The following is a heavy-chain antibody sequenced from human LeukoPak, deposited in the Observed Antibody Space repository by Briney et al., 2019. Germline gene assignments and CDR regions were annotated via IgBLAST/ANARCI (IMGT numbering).Heavy chain of an antibody. CDR2: ISYDGNKK. CDR1: GFTFSSYG. V-gene: IGHV3-30*18. J-gene: IGHJ5*02. D-gene: IGHD3-22*01. Sequence: SGGSLRLSCAASGFTFSSYGILWVRQAPGKGLDWVAIISYDGNKKYYADSVKGRFTISRDNSKNTLYLQMNSLRPEDTAVYYCAKDYYDSSGSGHNWFDPWGQGTLVTVSS. CDR3: AKDYYDSSGSGHNWFDP.